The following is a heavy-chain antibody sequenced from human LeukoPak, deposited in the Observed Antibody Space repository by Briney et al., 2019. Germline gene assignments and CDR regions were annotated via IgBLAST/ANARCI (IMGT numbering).Heavy chain of an antibody. CDR1: GGSISSYY. CDR2: IHDGGTT. D-gene: IGHD1-7*01. Sequence: TSETLSLTCSVSGGSISSYYWSWIRQPPGKGLEWIAYIHDGGTTNYHPSLKSRATISVDTSKNQVTLRLRSVTAADTAVYYCARGNNWNYSWFDPWGQGTLVTVSS. V-gene: IGHV4-59*01. J-gene: IGHJ5*02. CDR3: ARGNNWNYSWFDP.